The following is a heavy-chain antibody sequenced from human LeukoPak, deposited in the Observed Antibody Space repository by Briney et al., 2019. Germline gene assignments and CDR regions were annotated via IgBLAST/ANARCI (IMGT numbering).Heavy chain of an antibody. D-gene: IGHD3-22*01. Sequence: PGGSLRLSCAASGFTFSDYYMSWIRQAPGKGLEWVSYISSSGSTIYYADSAKGRFTISRDNAKNSLYLQMNSLRAEDTAVYYCARVATMIVVVNEENDAFDIWGQGTMVTVSS. CDR2: ISSSGSTI. J-gene: IGHJ3*02. V-gene: IGHV3-11*04. CDR3: ARVATMIVVVNEENDAFDI. CDR1: GFTFSDYY.